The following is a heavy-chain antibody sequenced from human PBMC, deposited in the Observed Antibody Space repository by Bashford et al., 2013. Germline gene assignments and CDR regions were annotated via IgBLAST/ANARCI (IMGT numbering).Heavy chain of an antibody. Sequence: SVKVSCKASGGTFNSFAISWVRQAPGQGLEWMGGIIPIFGTANYAQKFQGRVTITADESTSTVYMERSSLTYEDTAVYYCARLDIVEVGLDDVWGQGTTVTVSS. CDR3: ARLDIVEVGLDDV. J-gene: IGHJ6*02. V-gene: IGHV1-69*13. D-gene: IGHD2-15*01. CDR2: IIPIFGTA. CDR1: GGTFNSFA.